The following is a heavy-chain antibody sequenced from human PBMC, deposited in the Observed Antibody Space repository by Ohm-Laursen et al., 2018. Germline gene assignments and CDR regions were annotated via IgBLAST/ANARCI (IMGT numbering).Heavy chain of an antibody. J-gene: IGHJ6*02. CDR1: GGSISSYY. V-gene: IGHV4-59*01. Sequence: PSQTLSLTCTVSGGSISSYYWNWIRQPPGPGLELIGYIYYCGSTNYNPSLKTRVTISVDTSKNQFSLKLNSVTAADTAVYYCARYADPKYDYGMDVWGQGTTVTVSS. CDR2: IYYCGST. CDR3: ARYADPKYDYGMDV.